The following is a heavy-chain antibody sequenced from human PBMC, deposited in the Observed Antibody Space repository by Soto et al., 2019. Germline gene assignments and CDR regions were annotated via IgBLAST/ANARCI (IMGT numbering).Heavy chain of an antibody. CDR2: ISSSSSYI. CDR3: ARDRDIVVVPAALRGPS. D-gene: IGHD2-2*01. Sequence: EVQLVESGGGLVKPGGSLRLSCAASGFTFSSYSMNWVRQAPGKGLEWVSSISSSSSYIYYADSVKGRFTISRDNAKSSLYLQMNSLRAEDTAVYYCARDRDIVVVPAALRGPSWGKGTLVTVSS. CDR1: GFTFSSYS. J-gene: IGHJ4*02. V-gene: IGHV3-21*01.